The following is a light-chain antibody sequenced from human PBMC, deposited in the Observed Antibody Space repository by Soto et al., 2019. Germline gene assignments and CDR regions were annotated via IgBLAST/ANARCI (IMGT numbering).Light chain of an antibody. J-gene: IGLJ1*01. Sequence: QSVLPQPPSLSAAPGQKVTISCSGSSSNIGNNYVSWYQQLPGTAPKLLIYENNKRPSGIPDRFSGSKSGTSATLGITGLQTGDEADYYCGTWDSSLSAGYVFGTGTRSPS. V-gene: IGLV1-51*02. CDR2: ENN. CDR1: SSNIGNNY. CDR3: GTWDSSLSAGYV.